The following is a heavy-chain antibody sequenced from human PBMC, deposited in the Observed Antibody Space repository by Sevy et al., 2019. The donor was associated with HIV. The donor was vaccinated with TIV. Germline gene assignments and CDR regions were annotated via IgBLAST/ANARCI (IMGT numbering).Heavy chain of an antibody. V-gene: IGHV3-23*01. J-gene: IGHJ4*02. CDR3: MGTTRFGY. D-gene: IGHD3-16*01. CDR2: ISGSGGST. Sequence: GGYLRLSCAASGFTFTSYAMSWVRQAPGKGLEWVSAISGSGGSTYYADSVKGRFTISRDNSKNTLYLQMNSLRAEDTAIYYCMGTTRFGYWGQGTLVTVSS. CDR1: GFTFTSYA.